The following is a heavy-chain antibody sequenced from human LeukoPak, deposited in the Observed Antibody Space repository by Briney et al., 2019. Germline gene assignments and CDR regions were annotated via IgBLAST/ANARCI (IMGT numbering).Heavy chain of an antibody. CDR2: MNPNSGNT. CDR3: ARSYSSGWYYYYYMDV. CDR1: GYTFTSYD. V-gene: IGHV1-8*01. Sequence: SVKVSCKASGYTFTSYDINWVRQATGQGLEWMGWMNPNSGNTGYAQKFQGRVTMTRNTSISTAYMELSSLRSEDTAVYYCARSYSSGWYYYYYMDVWGKGTTVTIS. J-gene: IGHJ6*03. D-gene: IGHD6-19*01.